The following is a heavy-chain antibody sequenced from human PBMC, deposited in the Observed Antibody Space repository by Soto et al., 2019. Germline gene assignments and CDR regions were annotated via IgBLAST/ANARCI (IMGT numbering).Heavy chain of an antibody. D-gene: IGHD4-4*01. V-gene: IGHV3-30-3*01. Sequence: GGSLRLSCAASGFTFSSYAMHWVRQAPGKGLEWVAVISYDGSNKYYADSVKGRFTISRDNAKNALYLQMNSLTAEDTAVYYGARDYRQFDSWGQGTVVTVSS. CDR1: GFTFSSYA. CDR3: ARDYRQFDS. CDR2: ISYDGSNK. J-gene: IGHJ5*01.